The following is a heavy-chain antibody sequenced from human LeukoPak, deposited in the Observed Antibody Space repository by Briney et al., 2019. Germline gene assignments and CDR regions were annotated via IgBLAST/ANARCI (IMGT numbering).Heavy chain of an antibody. CDR3: ARALGYCSSTSCYFHYYYYYMDV. J-gene: IGHJ6*03. CDR1: GGSISSSSYY. V-gene: IGHV4-39*07. D-gene: IGHD2-2*01. Sequence: SETLSLTCTVSGGSISSSSYYWSWIRQPPGTGLEWIGEINHSGSTNYNPSLKSRVTISVDTSKNQFSLKLSSVTAADTAVYYCARALGYCSSTSCYFHYYYYYMDVWGKGTTVTISS. CDR2: INHSGST.